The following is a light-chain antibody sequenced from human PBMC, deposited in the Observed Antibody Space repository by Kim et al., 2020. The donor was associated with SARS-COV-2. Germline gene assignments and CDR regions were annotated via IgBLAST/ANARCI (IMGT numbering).Light chain of an antibody. CDR2: DVT. Sequence: QPALTQPPSASGSPGQSVTISCTGTSSDVGDYNFVSWYQHHPGKAPQLMIYDVTKRASGVPDRFSGSKSGNTASLTVSGLQAEDEADYYCTSYAGRVMFGGGTQLTVL. J-gene: IGLJ3*02. CDR3: TSYAGRVM. CDR1: SSDVGDYNF. V-gene: IGLV2-8*01.